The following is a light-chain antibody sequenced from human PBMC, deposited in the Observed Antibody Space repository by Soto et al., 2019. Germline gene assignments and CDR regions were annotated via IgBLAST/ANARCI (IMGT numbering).Light chain of an antibody. J-gene: IGKJ5*01. V-gene: IGKV3-11*01. CDR2: DTS. Sequence: ESVLTQSPATLSLSPGERATLSCRASQSFSSSLAWYQQKPGQAPRLLIYDTSKRATGLPARFSGSASGTDFTLTISSLEPEDFAVYYCQQHGSSPITFGQGTRL. CDR3: QQHGSSPIT. CDR1: QSFSSS.